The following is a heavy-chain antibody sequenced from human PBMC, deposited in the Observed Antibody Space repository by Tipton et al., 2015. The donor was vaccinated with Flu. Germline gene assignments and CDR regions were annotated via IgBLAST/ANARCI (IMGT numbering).Heavy chain of an antibody. J-gene: IGHJ5*02. CDR3: ARPTVPAGFDP. V-gene: IGHV4-39*01. CDR1: GASISTSTYY. CDR2: VYYSGST. Sequence: GLVKPSETPSLTCTVSGASISTSTYYWGWIRQPPGKGLEWVGSVYYSGSTYYNPSLKSRVTISVDTSKNQFSLKLTSVTAADTAVYFCARPTVPAGFDPWGPGTLVTVSS.